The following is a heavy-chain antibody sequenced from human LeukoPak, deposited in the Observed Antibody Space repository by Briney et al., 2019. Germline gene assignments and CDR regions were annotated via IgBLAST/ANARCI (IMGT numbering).Heavy chain of an antibody. D-gene: IGHD3-22*01. CDR1: GFTFSSYA. V-gene: IGHV3-30-3*01. Sequence: GGSLRLSCAASGFTFSSYAMHWVRQAPGKGLERVAVISYDGSNKYYADSVKGRFTISRDNSKNTLYLQMNSLRAEDTAVYYCAKGRYYDSSGYHGGYYFDYWGQGTLVTVSS. CDR2: ISYDGSNK. J-gene: IGHJ4*02. CDR3: AKGRYYDSSGYHGGYYFDY.